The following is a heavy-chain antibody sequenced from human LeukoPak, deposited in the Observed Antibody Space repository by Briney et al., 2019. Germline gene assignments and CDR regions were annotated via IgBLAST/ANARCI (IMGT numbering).Heavy chain of an antibody. CDR2: INTEGSNT. CDR3: ARLSGNYQNYFDF. Sequence: PGGSVRLSCAASGFTFRSYWMHWVRQAPGKGLVWISRINTEGSNTDYADSVKGRFTVSRDDAKNTLYLQMSSLRVEDTAVYYCARLSGNYQNYFDFWSQGTLVTVSS. D-gene: IGHD1-26*01. CDR1: GFTFRSYW. J-gene: IGHJ4*02. V-gene: IGHV3-74*01.